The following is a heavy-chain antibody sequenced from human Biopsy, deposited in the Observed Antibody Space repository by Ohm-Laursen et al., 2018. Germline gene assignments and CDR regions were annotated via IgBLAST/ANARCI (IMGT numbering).Heavy chain of an antibody. CDR1: GYMFYSYG. CDR3: ARDRHHAAGSYAGMDV. Sequence: VKVSCKASGYMFYSYGVSWVRLAPGQGPEWMGWISGYNGNTNYPQSLQGRVTLTTDASSSTAYMELRGLRSDDTAVYYCARDRHHAAGSYAGMDVWGQGTTVTVSS. D-gene: IGHD3-10*01. J-gene: IGHJ6*02. CDR2: ISGYNGNT. V-gene: IGHV1-18*01.